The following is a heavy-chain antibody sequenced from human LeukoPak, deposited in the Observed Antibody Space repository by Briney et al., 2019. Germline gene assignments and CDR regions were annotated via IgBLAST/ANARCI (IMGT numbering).Heavy chain of an antibody. J-gene: IGHJ4*02. CDR2: IRYDGSNK. Sequence: AGSPRLSCAASGFTFSSYGMHWVRQAPGKGLEWVAFIRYDGSNKYYADSVKGRFTISRDNSKNTLNLQMNSLRAEDTAVYYCAKDPTHYRVRDYYDTIGLSYWGQGTLVTVSS. V-gene: IGHV3-30*02. CDR1: GFTFSSYG. D-gene: IGHD3-22*01. CDR3: AKDPTHYRVRDYYDTIGLSY.